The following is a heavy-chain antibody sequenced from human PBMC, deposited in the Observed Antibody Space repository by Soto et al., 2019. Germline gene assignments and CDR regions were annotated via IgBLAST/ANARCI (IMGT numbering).Heavy chain of an antibody. CDR2: IYYSGST. D-gene: IGHD3-22*01. CDR3: NLYYYDSSGSIGAGNYSGMDV. Sequence: QVQLQESGPGLVKPSQTLSLTCTVSGGSISSGGYYWSWIRQHPGKGLEWIGYIYYSGSTYYNPSLKSRLTISVDTSKNQFALKLSSVTAADTAVYYCNLYYYDSSGSIGAGNYSGMDVWGQGTTVTVSS. V-gene: IGHV4-31*03. CDR1: GGSISSGGYY. J-gene: IGHJ6*02.